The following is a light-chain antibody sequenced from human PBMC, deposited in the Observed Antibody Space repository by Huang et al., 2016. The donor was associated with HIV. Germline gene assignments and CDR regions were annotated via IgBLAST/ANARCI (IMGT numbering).Light chain of an antibody. CDR2: DAS. CDR3: QQTYSHPRT. J-gene: IGKJ2*01. Sequence: DIQMTQSPSSLSASVGDRVTITCRASQSVSTYVNWYQQKPGKAPKLLIYDASSLHNVFPPRCSVSGSGTHFTLTISRLQSEDFATYHCQQTYSHPRTFGQGTKLEIK. V-gene: IGKV1-39*01. CDR1: QSVSTY.